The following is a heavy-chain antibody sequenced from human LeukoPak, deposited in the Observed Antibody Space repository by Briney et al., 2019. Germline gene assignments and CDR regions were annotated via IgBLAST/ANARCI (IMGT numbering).Heavy chain of an antibody. V-gene: IGHV3-48*03. CDR2: ISSSGSSV. Sequence: GGSLRLSCAATGFTFSSYEMNWVREAPGKGLEWVSYISSSGSSVYYADSVQGRFTISRDNAKNSLYLQMNSLRAEDTAVYYCARESGYDLDFDYWGQGTLVTVSS. CDR1: GFTFSSYE. J-gene: IGHJ4*02. CDR3: ARESGYDLDFDY. D-gene: IGHD5-12*01.